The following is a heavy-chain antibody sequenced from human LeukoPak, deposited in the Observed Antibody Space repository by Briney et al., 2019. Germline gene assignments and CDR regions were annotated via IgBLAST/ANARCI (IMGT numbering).Heavy chain of an antibody. V-gene: IGHV3-23*01. Sequence: PGGSLRLSCAASGFTSMNYAMSWVRQAPGKGLEWVADIYNNGDNTYYTDSVKGRFTISIDNSKNTLYLQMNSLRAEDTALYYCAKSGARWSNFDCWGQGTLVTVSS. CDR3: AKSGARWSNFDC. J-gene: IGHJ4*02. CDR1: GFTSMNYA. D-gene: IGHD1-26*01. CDR2: IYNNGDNT.